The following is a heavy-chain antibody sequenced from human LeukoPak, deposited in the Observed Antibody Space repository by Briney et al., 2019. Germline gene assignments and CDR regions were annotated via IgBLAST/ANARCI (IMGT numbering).Heavy chain of an antibody. Sequence: GGSLRLSCAASGFTFSSYSMNWVRQAPGKGLEWVSYISSSSSDIYYADSVKGRFTISRDNAKNSLYLQMNSLRAEHTAVYYCARDNLPYYDNSSYLDYWGQGTLVTVSS. CDR3: ARDNLPYYDNSSYLDY. CDR1: GFTFSSYS. J-gene: IGHJ4*02. CDR2: ISSSSSDI. D-gene: IGHD3-22*01. V-gene: IGHV3-21*05.